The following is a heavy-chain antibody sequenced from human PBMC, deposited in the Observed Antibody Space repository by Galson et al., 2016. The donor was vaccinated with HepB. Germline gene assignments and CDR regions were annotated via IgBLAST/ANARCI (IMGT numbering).Heavy chain of an antibody. CDR1: GFTFGSSG. D-gene: IGHD2-8*01. Sequence: SLRLSCAASGFTFGSSGMHWVRQAPGKGLEWVAVISYDDGKNKYYADSVKGRFTISRDNSKNTLYLQMNSLRAEDTAVYYCAKVKGCINGICYDDYYYYYGVDVWGQGTTVIVSS. CDR2: ISYDDGKNK. V-gene: IGHV3-30*18. CDR3: AKVKGCINGICYDDYYYYYGVDV. J-gene: IGHJ6*02.